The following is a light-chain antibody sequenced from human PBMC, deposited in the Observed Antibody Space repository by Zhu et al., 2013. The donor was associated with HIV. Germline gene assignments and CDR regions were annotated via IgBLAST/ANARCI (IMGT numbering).Light chain of an antibody. CDR2: WAS. J-gene: IGKJ2*01. CDR3: QQYYSTPYT. Sequence: DIVMTQSPDSLAVSLGERATINCKSSRSVLYSSNNKNYLAWYQQKVGQPPKLLIYWASTRESGVPDRFSGSGSGTDFTLTISSLQAEDVAVYYCQQYYSTPYTFGQGTKLEIK. V-gene: IGKV4-1*01. CDR1: RSVLYSSNNKNY.